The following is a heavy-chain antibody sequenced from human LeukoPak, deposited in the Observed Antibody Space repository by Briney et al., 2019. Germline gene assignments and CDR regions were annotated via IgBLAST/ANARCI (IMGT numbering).Heavy chain of an antibody. D-gene: IGHD6-19*01. CDR1: GFTVSSNY. V-gene: IGHV3-53*01. CDR2: IYSGGST. CDR3: ARVSPSGWYEFDY. Sequence: QSGGSLRLSCAASGFTVSSNYMSWVRQAPGKGLEWVSVIYSGGSTYYADSVKGRFTISRDNSKNTLYLQMNSLRAEDTAVYYCARVSPSGWYEFDYWGQGTLVTVSS. J-gene: IGHJ4*02.